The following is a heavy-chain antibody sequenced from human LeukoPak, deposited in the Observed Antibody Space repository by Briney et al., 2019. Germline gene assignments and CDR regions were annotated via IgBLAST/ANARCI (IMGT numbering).Heavy chain of an antibody. J-gene: IGHJ4*02. CDR3: AKDDTSGYDSPY. V-gene: IGHV3-23*01. CDR1: GFTFSSYA. CDR2: ISGSGGST. D-gene: IGHD5-12*01. Sequence: GGSLRLSCAASGFTFSSYAMSWVRQAPGKGLEWVSAISGSGGSTYYADSVKGRFTISRDNSKNTLYLQMYSLRAEDTAVYYCAKDDTSGYDSPYWGQGTLVTVSS.